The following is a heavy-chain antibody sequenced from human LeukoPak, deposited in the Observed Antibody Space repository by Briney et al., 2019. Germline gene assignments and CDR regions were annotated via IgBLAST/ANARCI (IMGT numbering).Heavy chain of an antibody. D-gene: IGHD2-2*01. CDR1: GFTFSSYW. V-gene: IGHV3-7*03. J-gene: IGHJ4*02. CDR2: INEDGSEG. Sequence: GGSLRLSCVASGFTFSSYWINWVRQTPGKGLEWVANINEDGSEGRYVDSVKGRFTISRDNAKNSLYLQMNSLRAEDTAVYYCAKDPLGYCSSTSCWGSDYWGQGTLVTVSS. CDR3: AKDPLGYCSSTSCWGSDY.